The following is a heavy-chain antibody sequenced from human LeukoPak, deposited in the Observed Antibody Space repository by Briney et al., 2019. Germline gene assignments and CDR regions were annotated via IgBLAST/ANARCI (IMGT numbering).Heavy chain of an antibody. CDR3: ARVGGDGYDPFFDY. CDR1: GGSISSSSYY. Sequence: SETLSLTCTVSGGSISSSSYYWGWIRQPPGKGLEWIGSIYYSGSTYYNPSLKSRVTISVDTSKNQFSLKLSSVTAADTAVYYCARVGGDGYDPFFDYWGQGTLVTVS. V-gene: IGHV4-39*07. CDR2: IYYSGST. D-gene: IGHD2-21*01. J-gene: IGHJ4*02.